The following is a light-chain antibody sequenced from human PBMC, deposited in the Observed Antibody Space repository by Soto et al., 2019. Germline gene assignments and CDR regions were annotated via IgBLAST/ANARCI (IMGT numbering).Light chain of an antibody. CDR1: QSVGGSS. CDR3: QQYQTSPRT. CDR2: DTS. J-gene: IGKJ1*01. Sequence: ETVLTQSPGTLSLSPGERATVSCRASQSVGGSSLAWYQQIPGQAPRLLIYDTSKRATGIPDRFSGSGSGTDFTLTIIRLEPEDFAVYYCQQYQTSPRTFGQGTKVEIK. V-gene: IGKV3-20*01.